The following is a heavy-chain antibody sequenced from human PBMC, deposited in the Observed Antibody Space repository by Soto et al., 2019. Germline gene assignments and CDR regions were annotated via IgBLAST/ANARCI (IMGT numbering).Heavy chain of an antibody. V-gene: IGHV1-69*02. J-gene: IGHJ4*02. D-gene: IGHD5-12*01. CDR3: AYSGYDSSYSDY. CDR1: GGTFSSYT. CDR2: IIPILGIA. Sequence: QVQLVQSGAEVKKPGSSVKVSCKASGGTFSSYTISWVRQAPGQGLEWMGRIIPILGIANYAQKSQGRVTITADKSTNTAYRELSSLRSEDTAVYYCAYSGYDSSYSDYWGQGTLVTVSS.